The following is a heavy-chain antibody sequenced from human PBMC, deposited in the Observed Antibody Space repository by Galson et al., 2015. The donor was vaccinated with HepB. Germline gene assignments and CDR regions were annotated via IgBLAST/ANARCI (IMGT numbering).Heavy chain of an antibody. CDR3: IRASSWVFDF. CDR2: IRSKAYGGTT. CDR1: GFTFGDYA. J-gene: IGHJ4*02. V-gene: IGHV3-49*04. Sequence: SLRLSCAASGFTFGDYALNWVRRAPGEGLEWVGFIRSKAYGGTTEYAASVKGRFTISRDDSKSIAYLQMNSLKTEDTAVYYCIRASSWVFDFWGQGTLVTVSS. D-gene: IGHD6-13*01.